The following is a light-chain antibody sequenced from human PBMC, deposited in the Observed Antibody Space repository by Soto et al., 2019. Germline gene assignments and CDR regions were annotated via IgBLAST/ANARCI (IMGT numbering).Light chain of an antibody. CDR2: DVD. CDR3: RSYTTGSADV. J-gene: IGLJ1*01. Sequence: QSALTQPASVSGSPGQSITISCTGTSSDVGGYNYVSWYQQHPGKAPKLMIYDVDNRPSGVSNRFSGSKSGNTASLTISGLRAEDEADYYCRSYTTGSADVFGTGTKLTVL. CDR1: SSDVGGYNY. V-gene: IGLV2-14*03.